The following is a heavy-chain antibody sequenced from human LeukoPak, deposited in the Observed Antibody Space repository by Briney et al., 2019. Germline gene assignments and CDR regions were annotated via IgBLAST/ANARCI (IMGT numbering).Heavy chain of an antibody. J-gene: IGHJ1*01. CDR2: INPNSGGT. D-gene: IGHD6-13*01. V-gene: IGHV1-2*02. CDR3: ARLVIAAAGIYFQH. Sequence: ASVKVSCKASGYTFTGYYMHWVRQAPGQGLEWMGWINPNSGGTNYAQKFQGRVTMTRDTSISTAYMELSRLRSDDTAVYYCARLVIAAAGIYFQHWGQGTLVTVSS. CDR1: GYTFTGYY.